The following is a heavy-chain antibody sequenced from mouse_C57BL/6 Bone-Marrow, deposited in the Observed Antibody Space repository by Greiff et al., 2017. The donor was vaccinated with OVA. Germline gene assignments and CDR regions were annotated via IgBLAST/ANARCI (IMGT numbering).Heavy chain of an antibody. Sequence: VQLVESGPGLVQPSQSLSITCTVSGFSLTSYGVHWVRQSPGKGLEWLGVIWRGGSTDYNAAFMSRLSITKDNSKSQVFFKMNSLQADDTAIYYCAKKYGYLYYYAMDYWGQGTSVTVSS. CDR1: GFSLTSYG. D-gene: IGHD2-2*01. CDR2: IWRGGST. J-gene: IGHJ4*01. V-gene: IGHV2-5*01. CDR3: AKKYGYLYYYAMDY.